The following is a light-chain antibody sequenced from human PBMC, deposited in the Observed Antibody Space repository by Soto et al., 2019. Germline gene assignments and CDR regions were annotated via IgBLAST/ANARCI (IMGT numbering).Light chain of an antibody. CDR3: TSYTSSGTYV. V-gene: IGLV2-14*01. J-gene: IGLJ1*01. CDR2: DVS. CDR1: SSDVGGYNY. Sequence: QSALTQPASVSGSPGQSTTISCTGTSSDVGGYNYVSWHQQHPGKAPKLTIYDVSSRPSGVSNRFSASKSGNTASLTISGLQAEDEADYYCTSYTSSGTYVFGTGTKVTVL.